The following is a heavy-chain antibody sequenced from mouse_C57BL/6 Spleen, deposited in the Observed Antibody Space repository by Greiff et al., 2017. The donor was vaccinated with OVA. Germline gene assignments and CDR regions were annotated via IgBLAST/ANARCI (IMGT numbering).Heavy chain of an antibody. CDR1: GFTFSSYA. J-gene: IGHJ3*01. V-gene: IGHV5-4*03. D-gene: IGHD1-1*01. CDR2: ISDGGSYT. Sequence: EVKLVESGGGLVKPGGSLKLSCAASGFTFSSYAMSWVRQTPEKRLEWVATISDGGSYTYYPDNVKGRFTISRDNAKNNLYLQMSHLKSEDTAMYYCASLLITTVVAPFAYWGQGTLVTVSA. CDR3: ASLLITTVVAPFAY.